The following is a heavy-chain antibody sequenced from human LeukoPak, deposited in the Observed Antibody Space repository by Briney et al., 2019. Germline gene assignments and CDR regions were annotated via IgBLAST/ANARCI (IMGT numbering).Heavy chain of an antibody. CDR1: GFTFSNYW. Sequence: AGGSLRLSCAASGFTFSNYWMSWVRQAPGKGLEWVASIKQDGSDKYYVDSVKGRFTFSRDNAKNSLYLQMNSLRAEDTAVYYCARPMIRGVISDYYYGVDVWGQGTTVTVSS. CDR2: IKQDGSDK. V-gene: IGHV3-7*02. CDR3: ARPMIRGVISDYYYGVDV. D-gene: IGHD3-10*01. J-gene: IGHJ6*02.